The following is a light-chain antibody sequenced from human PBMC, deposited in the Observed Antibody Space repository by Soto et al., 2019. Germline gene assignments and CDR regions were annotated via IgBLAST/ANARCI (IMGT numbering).Light chain of an antibody. CDR3: QQYNTYPIT. J-gene: IGKJ5*01. CDR2: GAS. V-gene: IGKV1-16*01. Sequence: DIQMTQSPSSLSASVGDRVTITCRASQDIRNFVTWFQQKPGKAPKSLIYGASILQSGVPSRFSGSGSGTDFTLTINSLQPEDLATYYCQQYNTYPITFGPGTRLEIK. CDR1: QDIRNF.